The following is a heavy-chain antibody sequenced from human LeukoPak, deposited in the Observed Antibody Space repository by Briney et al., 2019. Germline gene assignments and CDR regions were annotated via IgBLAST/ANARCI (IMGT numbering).Heavy chain of an antibody. Sequence: SQTLSLTCTVSGGSISSGGYYWSWIRQPPGKGLEWIGYIYHSGSTYYNPSLKSRVTISVDRSKNQFSLKLSSVTAADTAVYYWAKDPARFCLGPAGIGAFEIWGQGTMVTVSS. CDR1: GGSISSGGYY. V-gene: IGHV4-30-2*01. J-gene: IGHJ3*02. CDR3: AKDPARFCLGPAGIGAFEI. CDR2: IYHSGST. D-gene: IGHD6-13*01.